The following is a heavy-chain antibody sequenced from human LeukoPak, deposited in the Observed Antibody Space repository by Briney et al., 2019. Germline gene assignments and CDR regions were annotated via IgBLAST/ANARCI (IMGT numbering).Heavy chain of an antibody. CDR1: GFTFSSYA. CDR2: ISGSGGTT. D-gene: IGHD6-19*01. CDR3: ARWRDLSEQWLPQDAFDI. Sequence: GGSLRLSCAVSGFTFSSYAMSWVPQAPGKGLEWVSVISGSGGTTFYTDSVKGRFTISRDNSKNTLYLQMNSLRAEDTAVYYCARWRDLSEQWLPQDAFDIWGQGTMVTVSS. J-gene: IGHJ3*02. V-gene: IGHV3-23*01.